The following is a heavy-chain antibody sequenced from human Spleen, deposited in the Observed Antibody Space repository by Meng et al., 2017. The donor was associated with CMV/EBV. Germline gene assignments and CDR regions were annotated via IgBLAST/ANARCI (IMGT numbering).Heavy chain of an antibody. CDR1: GFTFRSYG. J-gene: IGHJ4*02. CDR2: IRFDESDK. CDR3: LADVVF. D-gene: IGHD2-21*01. Sequence: GGSLRLSCAASGFTFRSYGMHWVRQAPGKGLEWVTFIRFDESDKYYVDSVNGRFTISRDNSKNTLYLEMKSLRAEDTAVYYCLADVVFWGQGALVTVS. V-gene: IGHV3-30*02.